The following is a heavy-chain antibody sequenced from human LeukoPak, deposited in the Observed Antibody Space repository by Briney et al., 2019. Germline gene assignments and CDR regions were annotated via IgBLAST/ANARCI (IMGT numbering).Heavy chain of an antibody. J-gene: IGHJ4*02. Sequence: GGSLRLSCAASGFTFSSYSMNWVRQAPGKGLEWVSSISSSSSYIYYADSVKGRFTISRDNAKNSLYLQMNSLRAEDTAVYYCARDDISQCLPDYWGQGTLVTVSS. CDR2: ISSSSSYI. D-gene: IGHD6-19*01. V-gene: IGHV3-21*01. CDR3: ARDDISQCLPDY. CDR1: GFTFSSYS.